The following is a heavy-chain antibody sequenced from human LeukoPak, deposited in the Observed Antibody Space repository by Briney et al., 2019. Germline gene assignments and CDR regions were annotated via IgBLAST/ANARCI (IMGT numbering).Heavy chain of an antibody. CDR3: ARSSSNGNHVFDY. D-gene: IGHD6-13*01. CDR1: GFIFSDLY. Sequence: GGSLRLSCAASGFIFSDLYMDWVRQVPGKGLEWVGRGRNRANGETTEYAASVRGRFTISRDDSRNLVYLQMNSLRSEDTAVYYCARSSSNGNHVFDYWAREPRSPSTQ. CDR2: GRNRANGETT. J-gene: IGHJ4*02. V-gene: IGHV3-72*01.